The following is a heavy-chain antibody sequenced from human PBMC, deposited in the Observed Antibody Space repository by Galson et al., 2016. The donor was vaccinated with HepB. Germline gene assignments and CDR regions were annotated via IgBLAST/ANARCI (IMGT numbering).Heavy chain of an antibody. CDR2: TSYIRSA. V-gene: IGHV4-59*02. D-gene: IGHD3-3*02. CDR1: GASVSDYF. J-gene: IGHJ5*02. Sequence: ETLSLTCTISGASVSDYFWSWIRQPPGEGLEWIGYTSYIRSANYNPSLKSRITISVDTSKNQISLRLNSVTATDTAVYYCARHFAGWFDPWGQGTLVTVSS. CDR3: ARHFAGWFDP.